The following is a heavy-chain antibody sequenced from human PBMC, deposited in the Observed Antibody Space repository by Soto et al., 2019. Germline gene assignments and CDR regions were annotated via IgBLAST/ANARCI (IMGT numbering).Heavy chain of an antibody. D-gene: IGHD6-19*01. CDR2: INPSGGTT. CDR3: ARGEPHSSGWNFDY. V-gene: IGHV1-46*03. CDR1: GYTLTSNY. J-gene: IGHJ4*02. Sequence: QVQLVQSGTEVKKPGASVRVSCKASGYTLTSNYIHWVRQAPGQGLEWMGKINPSGGTTRYGQKFQGRVTMPRDTSTGTVAMGLSRLRSEDTAAYYCARGEPHSSGWNFDYWGQGTLVTVSP.